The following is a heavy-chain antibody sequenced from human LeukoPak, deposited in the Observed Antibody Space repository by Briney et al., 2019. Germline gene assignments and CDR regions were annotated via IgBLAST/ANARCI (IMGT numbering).Heavy chain of an antibody. CDR2: ISYDGSNK. CDR3: AKSEGGSGESYYYYGMDV. CDR1: GFTFSSYG. D-gene: IGHD3-10*01. Sequence: GGSLRLSCAASGFTFSSYGMHWVRQAPGKGLEWVAVISYDGSNKYYADSVKGRFTISRDNSKNTLYLQMNSLRAEDTAVYYCAKSEGGSGESYYYYGMDVWGQGTKVTVSS. V-gene: IGHV3-30*18. J-gene: IGHJ6*02.